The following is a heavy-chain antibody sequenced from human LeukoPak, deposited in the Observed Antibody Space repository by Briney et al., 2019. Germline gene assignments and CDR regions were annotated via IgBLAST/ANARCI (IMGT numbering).Heavy chain of an antibody. V-gene: IGHV3-48*02. CDR3: ARDGDSSGYYAAFDI. CDR1: GFTFSSYS. J-gene: IGHJ3*02. Sequence: GGSLRLSCAASGFTFSSYSMNWVRQAPGKGLEWLSYISSSSSIIYYADSVKGRFTISRDNAKNSLYLQMNSLRDEDTAAYYCARDGDSSGYYAAFDIWGQGTMVTVS. D-gene: IGHD3-22*01. CDR2: ISSSSSII.